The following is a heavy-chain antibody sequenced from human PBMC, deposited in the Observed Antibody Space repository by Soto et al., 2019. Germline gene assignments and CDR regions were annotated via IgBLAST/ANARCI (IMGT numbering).Heavy chain of an antibody. V-gene: IGHV3-30-3*01. CDR2: MSFDGNSK. J-gene: IGHJ4*02. Sequence: PGGSLRLSXAASGFAVRSYSMHWVRQAPGKGLEWVAAMSFDGNSKYFADSVKGRFKISRDTSKNTWSLEMESLGVEDSALYHCTRGRSMIANDHFEYGGPGTYVPASP. CDR1: GFAVRSYS. CDR3: TRGRSMIANDHFEY. D-gene: IGHD2-21*01.